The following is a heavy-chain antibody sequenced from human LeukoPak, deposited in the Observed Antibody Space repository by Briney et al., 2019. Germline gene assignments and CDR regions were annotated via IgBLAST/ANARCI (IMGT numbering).Heavy chain of an antibody. J-gene: IGHJ6*03. V-gene: IGHV1-69*05. CDR1: RGTFSSYA. CDR3: ARDELAFMDV. Sequence: SSVNVSCLASRGTFSSYAISWVRQAPAQGREWMGGIIPIFGPANYVQKFQGRDTITTDESTSTAYMELSSLGSEDTAVYYCARDELAFMDVWGKGTTVTVSS. CDR2: IIPIFGPA. D-gene: IGHD6-6*01.